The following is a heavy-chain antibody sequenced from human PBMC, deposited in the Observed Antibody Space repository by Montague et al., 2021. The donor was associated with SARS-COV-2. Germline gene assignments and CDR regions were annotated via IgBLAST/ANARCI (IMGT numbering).Heavy chain of an antibody. CDR3: VREGGSMTFDY. V-gene: IGHV4-61*02. D-gene: IGHD1-26*01. Sequence: TLSLTCTVSGASISSPSYSWGRIRPPAGKELDWFVRMFTSGNTTHNPSLKSPVTISVDTSKNQFSLRLNSATAADTAVYYCVREGGSMTFDYWGQGILVTVSS. CDR1: GASISSPSYS. J-gene: IGHJ4*02. CDR2: MFTSGNT.